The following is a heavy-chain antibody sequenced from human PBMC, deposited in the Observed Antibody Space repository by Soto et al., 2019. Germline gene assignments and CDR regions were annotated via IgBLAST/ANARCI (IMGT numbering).Heavy chain of an antibody. Sequence: EVQLVESGGGLVQSGGSLTLSCAASGFTFSGSSMHWVRQASGKGLEWVGSIRSKVNSYATAYAASVEGRFISTRDDSKNTTYLQMNSLKTEDTAVYYCTRRGTDRWDSGIGYWGQGTLVTVSS. J-gene: IGHJ4*02. V-gene: IGHV3-73*02. CDR2: IRSKVNSYAT. D-gene: IGHD1-26*01. CDR1: GFTFSGSS. CDR3: TRRGTDRWDSGIGY.